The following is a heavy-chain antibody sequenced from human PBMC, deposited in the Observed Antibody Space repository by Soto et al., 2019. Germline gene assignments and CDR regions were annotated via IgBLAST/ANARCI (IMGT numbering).Heavy chain of an antibody. D-gene: IGHD3-10*01. CDR3: AARYGSGSYGFDY. CDR1: GGFFSGYY. CDR2: INHSGST. Sequence: SETLSLTCSNYGGFFSGYYLSWIRQHPRKGLEWIAEINHSGSTNYNPSLKSRVTISVDTSKNQFSLKLSSVTAADTAVYYCAARYGSGSYGFDYWGQGTLVTVSS. V-gene: IGHV4-34*01. J-gene: IGHJ4*02.